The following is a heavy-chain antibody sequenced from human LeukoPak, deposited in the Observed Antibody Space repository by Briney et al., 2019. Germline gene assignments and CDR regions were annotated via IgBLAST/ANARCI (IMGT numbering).Heavy chain of an antibody. J-gene: IGHJ4*02. CDR3: ARDHGLWFGELLSPYFDY. CDR2: ISAYNGNT. D-gene: IGHD3-10*01. V-gene: IGHV1-18*01. CDR1: GYTFTSYG. Sequence: GASVKVSCKASGYTFTSYGISWVRQAPGQGLEWMGWISAYNGNTNYARKLQGRVTMTTDTSTSTAYMELRSLRSDDTAVYYCARDHGLWFGELLSPYFDYWGQGTLVTVSS.